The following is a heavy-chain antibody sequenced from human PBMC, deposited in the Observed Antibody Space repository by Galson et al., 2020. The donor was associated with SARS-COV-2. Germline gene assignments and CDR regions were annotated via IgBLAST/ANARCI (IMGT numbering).Heavy chain of an antibody. J-gene: IGHJ4*02. CDR1: GFTVSSNY. D-gene: IGHD4-17*01. CDR2: IYSGGST. V-gene: IGHV3-66*01. Sequence: GESLKISCAASGFTVSSNYMSWVRQAPGKGLEWVSVIYSGGSTYYADSVKGRFTISRDNSKNTLYPQMNSLRAEDTAVYYCARDYGDYYFNYWGQGTLVTVSS. CDR3: ARDYGDYYFNY.